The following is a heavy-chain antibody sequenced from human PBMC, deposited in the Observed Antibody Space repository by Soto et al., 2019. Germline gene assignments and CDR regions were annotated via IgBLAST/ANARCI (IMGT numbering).Heavy chain of an antibody. V-gene: IGHV4-39*01. D-gene: IGHD3-22*01. J-gene: IGHJ6*02. CDR2: VYYGGST. Sequence: QLHLQESGPGLVKPSETLSLTCTVSGGSISSSSYYWGWIRQPPGKGLEWIGNVYYGGSTYYNPSLKSRVTISVETSKIQFSLKLSSVTAADTAVYSCAGGDYYHSSGYYFYYYTMDVWGQGTTVTVSS. CDR3: AGGDYYHSSGYYFYYYTMDV. CDR1: GGSISSSSYY.